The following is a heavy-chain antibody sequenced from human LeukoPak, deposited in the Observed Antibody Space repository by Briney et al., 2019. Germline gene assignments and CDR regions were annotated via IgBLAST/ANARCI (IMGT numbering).Heavy chain of an antibody. CDR1: GGSISSYY. J-gene: IGHJ4*02. D-gene: IGHD3-3*01. V-gene: IGHV4-4*07. CDR3: ARAISLYYDFWSGPSGYFDY. CDR2: IYTSGST. Sequence: PSETLSLTCTVSGGSISSYYWSWIRQPAGKGLEWIGRIYTSGSTNYNPSLKSRVTMSVDTSKNQFSLKLSSVTAADTAVYYCARAISLYYDFWSGPSGYFDYWGQGTLVTVSS.